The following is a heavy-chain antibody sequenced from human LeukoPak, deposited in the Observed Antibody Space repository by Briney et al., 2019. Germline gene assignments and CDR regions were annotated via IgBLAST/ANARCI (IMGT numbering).Heavy chain of an antibody. Sequence: ASVKVSCKASGGTFSSYAISWVRQAPGQGLEWMGGIIPIFCTANYAQKFQGRVTITAGESTSTGYMELSSLRSEERAVYYCARTCSSPSCHDAFDIWGQGTMVTVS. V-gene: IGHV1-69*13. CDR2: IIPIFCTA. CDR1: GGTFSSYA. D-gene: IGHD2-2*01. J-gene: IGHJ3*02. CDR3: ARTCSSPSCHDAFDI.